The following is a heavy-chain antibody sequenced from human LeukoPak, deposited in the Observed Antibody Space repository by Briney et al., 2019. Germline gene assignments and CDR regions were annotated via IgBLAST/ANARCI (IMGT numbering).Heavy chain of an antibody. D-gene: IGHD2-21*02. J-gene: IGHJ4*02. V-gene: IGHV4-34*01. CDR2: INHGGST. CDR1: GGSFSGYY. Sequence: SESLSLTCAVYGGSFSGYYWRWIRQPPGKGLEWVGEINHGGSTKYNPAISRLVTISVNTTKNQFSLKLSSGTAAATAVYYWARGSGPPLEYCGGDCYPAGFFDYWGQGTLVTVSS. CDR3: ARGSGPPLEYCGGDCYPAGFFDY.